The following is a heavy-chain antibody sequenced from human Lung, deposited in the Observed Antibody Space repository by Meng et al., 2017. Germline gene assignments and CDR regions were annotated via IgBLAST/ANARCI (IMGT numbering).Heavy chain of an antibody. D-gene: IGHD4-11*01. Sequence: QVPLQQWGGGLLKPSETLSLTCVVSGGSFSDYYWSWIRQSPGKGLEWIGEINHSGSTNYNPSLESRATISVDTSQNNLSLKLSSVTAADSAVYYCARGPTTMAHDFDYWGQGTLVTVSS. CDR2: INHSGST. CDR3: ARGPTTMAHDFDY. CDR1: GGSFSDYY. J-gene: IGHJ4*02. V-gene: IGHV4-34*01.